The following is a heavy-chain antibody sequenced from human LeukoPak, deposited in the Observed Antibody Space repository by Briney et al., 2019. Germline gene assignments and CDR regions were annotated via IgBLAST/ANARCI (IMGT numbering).Heavy chain of an antibody. D-gene: IGHD2-15*01. CDR2: ISGSGGST. V-gene: IGHV3-23*01. Sequence: GGSLRLSCAASGFTFSSYAMSWVRQAPGKGLEWVSVISGSGGSTYYADSVKGRFTISRDNSKNTLYLQMNSLRAEDTAVCYCAKVQPLGYCSGGSCYSHLDYYYYGMDVWGQGTTVTVSS. CDR1: GFTFSSYA. J-gene: IGHJ6*02. CDR3: AKVQPLGYCSGGSCYSHLDYYYYGMDV.